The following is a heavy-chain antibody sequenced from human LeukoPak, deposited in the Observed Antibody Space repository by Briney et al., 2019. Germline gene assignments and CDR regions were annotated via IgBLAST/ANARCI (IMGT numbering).Heavy chain of an antibody. D-gene: IGHD6-19*01. CDR2: ISGSGGST. J-gene: IGHJ4*02. V-gene: IGHV3-23*01. CDR3: AKCGGWYYFDY. CDR1: GFTFSTYS. Sequence: GGSLRLSCAASGFTFSTYSMNWVRQAAGKGLEWVSAISGSGGSTYYADSVKGRSTISRDNSKNTLYLQMNSLRAEDTAVYYCAKCGGWYYFDYWGQGTLVTVSS.